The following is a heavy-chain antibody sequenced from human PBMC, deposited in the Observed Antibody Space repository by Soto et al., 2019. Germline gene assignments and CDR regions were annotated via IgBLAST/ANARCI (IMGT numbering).Heavy chain of an antibody. CDR3: TRGHYDFWSGYSPDGMDV. CDR2: IRSKAYGGTT. CDR1: GVTFGDYA. J-gene: IGHJ6*02. Sequence: PGGALRLSCTASGVTFGDYAMSWFRQAPGKGLEWVGFIRSKAYGGTTEYAASVKGRFTISRDDSKSIAYLQMNSLKTEDTAVYYCTRGHYDFWSGYSPDGMDVWGQGTTVTVSS. V-gene: IGHV3-49*03. D-gene: IGHD3-3*01.